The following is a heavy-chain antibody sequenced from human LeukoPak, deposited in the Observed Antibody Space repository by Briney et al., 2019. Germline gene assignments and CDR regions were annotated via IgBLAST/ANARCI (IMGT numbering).Heavy chain of an antibody. J-gene: IGHJ4*02. CDR1: GYTFTRHY. D-gene: IGHD3-3*01. Sequence: ASVKVSCKASGYTFTRHYIHWVRQAPGQRLEWMGVINPSGGSTRYAQKFQGRVTMTRDMSTSIVYMELSSLRSENTAVYYCATEVTIFGVVSHFDYWGQGTLVTVSS. V-gene: IGHV1-46*01. CDR3: ATEVTIFGVVSHFDY. CDR2: INPSGGST.